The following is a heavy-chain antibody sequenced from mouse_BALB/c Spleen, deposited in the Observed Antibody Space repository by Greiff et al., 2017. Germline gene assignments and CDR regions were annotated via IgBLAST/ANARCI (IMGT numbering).Heavy chain of an antibody. V-gene: IGHV4-1*02. CDR1: GFDFSRYW. CDR2: INPDSSTI. J-gene: IGHJ4*01. Sequence: EVKLVESGGGLVQPGGSLKLSCAASGFDFSRYWMSWVRQAPGKGLEWIGEINPDSSTINYTPSLKDKFIISRDNAKNTLYLQMSKVRSEDTALYYCARRGNPLYYYAMDYWGQGTSVTVSS. D-gene: IGHD2-1*01. CDR3: ARRGNPLYYYAMDY.